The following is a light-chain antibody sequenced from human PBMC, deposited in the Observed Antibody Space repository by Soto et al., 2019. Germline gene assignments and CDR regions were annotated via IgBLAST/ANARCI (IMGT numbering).Light chain of an antibody. J-gene: IGLJ3*02. V-gene: IGLV1-44*01. CDR3: ASWEESLKGGV. CDR1: SSNIGSNT. CDR2: RDS. Sequence: QSVLTQPPSVSGTPGQRVALSCSGSSSNIGSNTVNWYQQLPGTAPKLLIFRDSQRPSGVPDRFSASRSGSSASRAISGLQSDDASDYFCASWEESLKGGVFGGGTKLTVL.